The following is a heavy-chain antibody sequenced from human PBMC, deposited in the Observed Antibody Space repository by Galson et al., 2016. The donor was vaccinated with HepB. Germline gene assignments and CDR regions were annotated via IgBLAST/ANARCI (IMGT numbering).Heavy chain of an antibody. CDR2: DSHLGIT. D-gene: IGHD3-10*01. Sequence: SETLSLICTGSGQALRGFFWSWIRQLPGEGREWLGKDSHLGITYHVPSLESRVTSSADTSKTQFSLNLSSVTAANTAVYFCARDGFPGFGSFFDYGGHGALVTVTS. V-gene: IGHV4-34*01. CDR3: ARDGFPGFGSFFDY. J-gene: IGHJ4*01. CDR1: GQALRGFF.